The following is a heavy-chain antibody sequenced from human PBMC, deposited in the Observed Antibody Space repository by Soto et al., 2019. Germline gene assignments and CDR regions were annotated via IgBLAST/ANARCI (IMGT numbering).Heavy chain of an antibody. D-gene: IGHD3-10*01. CDR2: INAGKGNP. J-gene: IGHJ3*02. V-gene: IGHV1-3*01. CDR1: GYTFSRYG. CDR3: VRDVYYGSGSYYAWSGALDI. Sequence: GASVKVSCKASGYTFSRYGMHWVRQAPGQRLEWMGWINAGKGNPKYSQKFQGRVTITRDTSASTAYMELSSLRSEDTAVYYCVRDVYYGSGSYYAWSGALDIWG.